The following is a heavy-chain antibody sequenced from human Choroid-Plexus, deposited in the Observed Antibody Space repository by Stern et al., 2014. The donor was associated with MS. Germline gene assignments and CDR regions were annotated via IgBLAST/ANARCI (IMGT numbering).Heavy chain of an antibody. J-gene: IGHJ4*02. Sequence: MQLVESGGGVVQPGRSLRLSCAASGFTFSTYAMHWVRQAPGKGLESVAMISSDGSRKYYTDSAKGRFTIPSDISKNTPYMQLNSLREEDTAVYYCAKDRPLHLVSGGCPVDYWGQGSLVTVSS. CDR1: GFTFSTYA. D-gene: IGHD3-10*01. CDR2: ISSDGSRK. CDR3: AKDRPLHLVSGGCPVDY. V-gene: IGHV3-30*18.